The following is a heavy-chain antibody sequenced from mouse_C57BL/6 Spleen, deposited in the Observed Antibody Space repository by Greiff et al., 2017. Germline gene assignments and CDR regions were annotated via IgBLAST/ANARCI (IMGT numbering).Heavy chain of an antibody. V-gene: IGHV1-59*01. D-gene: IGHD2-5*01. CDR2: IDPSDSYT. CDR3: GRGYSNCLDD. CDR1: GYTFTSYW. J-gene: IGHJ2*01. Sequence: VQLQQPGAELVRPGTSVKLSCKASGYTFTSYWMHWVKQRPGQGLEWIGVIDPSDSYTNYNQKFKGKATLTVDTSSSTAYMQLSSLTSEDSAVYYGGRGYSNCLDDWGQGTTLTVSS.